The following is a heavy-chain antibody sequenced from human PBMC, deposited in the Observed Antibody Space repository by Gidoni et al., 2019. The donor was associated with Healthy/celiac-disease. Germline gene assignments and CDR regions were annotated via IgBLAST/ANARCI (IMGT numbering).Heavy chain of an antibody. CDR2: INHSGST. D-gene: IGHD1-26*01. Sequence: QVQLQQWGAGLLKPSETLSLTCAVYGGSFSGYYWSWIRQPPGKGLEWIGEINHSGSTNYNPSLKSRVTISVDTSKNQFSLKLSSVTAADTAVYYCARDWEYSGSELIDYWGQGTLVTVSS. J-gene: IGHJ4*02. V-gene: IGHV4-34*01. CDR1: GGSFSGYY. CDR3: ARDWEYSGSELIDY.